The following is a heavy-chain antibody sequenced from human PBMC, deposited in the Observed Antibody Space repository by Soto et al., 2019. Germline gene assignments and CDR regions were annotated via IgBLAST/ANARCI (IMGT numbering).Heavy chain of an antibody. D-gene: IGHD6-19*01. CDR1: GFTFSNYW. V-gene: IGHV3-74*01. CDR3: ARAGWYRFDY. Sequence: EVQLVESGGGLVQPGGSLRLSCAASGFTFSNYWVHWVRQAPGKGLMWVSRINSDGTTINYADSVEGRFTISRDNAKNTLFLQMNSLRVEDTAVYYCARAGWYRFDYWGQGTLVTVFS. J-gene: IGHJ4*02. CDR2: INSDGTTI.